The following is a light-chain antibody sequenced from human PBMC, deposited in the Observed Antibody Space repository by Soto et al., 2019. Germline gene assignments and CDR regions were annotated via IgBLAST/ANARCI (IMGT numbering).Light chain of an antibody. Sequence: DIQMTQSPSSLSASVGDRVTITCRASQSISTYLSWYQQKPGKAPNLLIYKASSLEGGVPSRFSGSGSGTEFTLTISSRQPEDFATYYCEQRYSTPQVTFGGGTKVEIK. CDR2: KAS. CDR3: EQRYSTPQVT. CDR1: QSISTY. J-gene: IGKJ4*01. V-gene: IGKV1-39*01.